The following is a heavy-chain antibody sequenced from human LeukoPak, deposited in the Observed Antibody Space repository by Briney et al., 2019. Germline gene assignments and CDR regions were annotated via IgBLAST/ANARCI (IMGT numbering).Heavy chain of an antibody. D-gene: IGHD5-24*01. CDR2: MYGDGGSS. J-gene: IGHJ6*02. CDR3: AAGRVEMATVSYYYGMDV. CDR1: GFTFDDYA. V-gene: IGHV3-43*02. Sequence: AGSLRLSCAASGFTFDDYAMHWVRQAPGKGLEWVSLMYGDGGSSYYPDSVKGRFTISRDNSKNSLYLQMNSLGTEDTALYYCAAGRVEMATVSYYYGMDVWGQGTTVTVSS.